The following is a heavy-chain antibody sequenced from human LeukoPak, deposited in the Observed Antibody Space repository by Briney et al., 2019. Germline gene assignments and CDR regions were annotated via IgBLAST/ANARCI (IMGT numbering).Heavy chain of an antibody. D-gene: IGHD2-15*01. CDR2: ITSSSIYI. CDR1: GXIFSSYS. Sequence: GGSLRLSCAASGXIFSSYSMTWVRQAPGKGLEWVSSITSSSIYIYYADSVKGRFTISRDNAKNSLYLQMNSLRAEDTAVYYCARECCSGGSCYRIDSWGQGTLVTVSS. V-gene: IGHV3-21*01. J-gene: IGHJ4*02. CDR3: ARECCSGGSCYRIDS.